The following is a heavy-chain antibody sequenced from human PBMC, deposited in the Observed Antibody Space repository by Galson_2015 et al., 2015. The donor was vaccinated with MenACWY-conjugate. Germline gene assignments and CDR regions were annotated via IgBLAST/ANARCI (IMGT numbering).Heavy chain of an antibody. J-gene: IGHJ4*02. Sequence: QSGAEVKKPGESLKISCKASGYRFSTNWIGWVRQMPGKDLEWMGIIFPADSDTRYSPSFQGQVTISADKSTSTAYLQWSSLRASDTAIYHCAMSTATGWYVRLDSWGQGTLVTVSS. CDR2: IFPADSDT. V-gene: IGHV5-51*01. CDR1: GYRFSTNW. CDR3: AMSTATGWYVRLDS. D-gene: IGHD6-19*01.